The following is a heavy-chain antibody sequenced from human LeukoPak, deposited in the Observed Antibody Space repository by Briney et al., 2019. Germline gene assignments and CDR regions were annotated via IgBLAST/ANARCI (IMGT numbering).Heavy chain of an antibody. D-gene: IGHD7-27*01. Sequence: GGSLRLSCAASGFTSSSYWMSWVRHAPGKGLEWVANIKQDGSEKYYVDSVKGRFTISRDNAKNSLYLQMNSLRAEDTAVYYCARGGTGVPFDYWGQGTLVTVSS. CDR1: GFTSSSYW. CDR2: IKQDGSEK. J-gene: IGHJ4*02. CDR3: ARGGTGVPFDY. V-gene: IGHV3-7*01.